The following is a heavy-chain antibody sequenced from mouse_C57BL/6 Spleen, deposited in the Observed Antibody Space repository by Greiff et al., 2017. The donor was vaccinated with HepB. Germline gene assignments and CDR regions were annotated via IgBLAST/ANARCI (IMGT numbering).Heavy chain of an antibody. CDR3: ARGAYDGYDY. CDR2: ISYSGST. D-gene: IGHD2-3*01. Sequence: EVQLVESGPGLAKPSQTLSLTCSVTGYSIPSDYWNWIRKFPGNKLEYMGYISYSGSTYYNPSLKSRISITRDTSKNQYYLQLNSVTTEDTATYYCARGAYDGYDYWGQGTTLTVSS. CDR1: GYSIPSDY. V-gene: IGHV3-8*01. J-gene: IGHJ2*01.